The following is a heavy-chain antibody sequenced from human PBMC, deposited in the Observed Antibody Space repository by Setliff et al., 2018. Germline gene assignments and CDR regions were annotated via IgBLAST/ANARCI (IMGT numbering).Heavy chain of an antibody. CDR1: RFTCSNYW. J-gene: IGHJ5*02. CDR3: VRGGEGRDDSNSGS. Sequence: GGSLRLSCAASRFTCSNYWMSWVRQAPGKGLEWVANINHDGIEKYYVDSVKGRFTISRDDAKNSLYLQMNSLRAEDTAVYYCVRGGEGRDDSNSGSWGQGTLVTVSS. D-gene: IGHD2-21*02. V-gene: IGHV3-7*01. CDR2: INHDGIEK.